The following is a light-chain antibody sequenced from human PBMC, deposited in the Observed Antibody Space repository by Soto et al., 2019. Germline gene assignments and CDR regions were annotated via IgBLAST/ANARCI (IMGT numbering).Light chain of an antibody. Sequence: EIVLTQSPDTLSLSPGERATLSCRASQSVGIYLAWYQQKPGQAPRLLIYDASNRATGIPARFSGTGSGTEFGLTISDLEPADFGLYYCQQRLNWPPGFGQGTKVDIK. CDR2: DAS. CDR1: QSVGIY. CDR3: QQRLNWPPG. J-gene: IGKJ1*01. V-gene: IGKV3-11*01.